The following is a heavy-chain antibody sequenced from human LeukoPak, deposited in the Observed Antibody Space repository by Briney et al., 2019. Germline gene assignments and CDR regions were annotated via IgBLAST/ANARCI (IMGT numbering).Heavy chain of an antibody. CDR3: ARGPTYQPIDY. CDR1: GGSVSISNYY. V-gene: IGHV4-39*02. CDR2: IHYSETT. J-gene: IGHJ4*02. D-gene: IGHD2-2*01. Sequence: SETLSLTCTVSGGSVSISNYYWGWIRQPPGKGLEWIASIHYSETTYYNPSLKSRVTISVDTSKNHFSLKLSSVTAADTAVYYCARGPTYQPIDYWGQGTLVTVSS.